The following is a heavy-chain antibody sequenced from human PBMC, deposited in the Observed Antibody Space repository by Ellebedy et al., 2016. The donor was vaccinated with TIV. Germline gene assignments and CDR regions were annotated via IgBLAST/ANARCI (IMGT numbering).Heavy chain of an antibody. CDR3: ARDLTTRGHDAFDI. CDR2: IYYSGST. Sequence: SETLSLTXAVYGGSFSGYYWSWIRQPPGKGLEWIGSIYYSGSTYYNPSLKSRVTISVDTSKNQFSLKLSSVTAADTAVYYCARDLTTRGHDAFDIWGQGTMVTVSS. V-gene: IGHV4-34*01. CDR1: GGSFSGYY. D-gene: IGHD1-1*01. J-gene: IGHJ3*02.